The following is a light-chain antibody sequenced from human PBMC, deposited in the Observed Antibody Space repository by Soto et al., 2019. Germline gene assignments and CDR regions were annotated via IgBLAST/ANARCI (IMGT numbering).Light chain of an antibody. V-gene: IGKV1-8*01. CDR2: AAS. Sequence: AVLLTQSPSSFSASTGDRATITCRASQDIHNYLAWYQQVPGKAPKLLLYAASILQTGVPSRFSGSGSGTDFTLTSGGLQSEDFATYFCQHYYNYPWTFGQGTTVE. CDR1: QDIHNY. J-gene: IGKJ1*01. CDR3: QHYYNYPWT.